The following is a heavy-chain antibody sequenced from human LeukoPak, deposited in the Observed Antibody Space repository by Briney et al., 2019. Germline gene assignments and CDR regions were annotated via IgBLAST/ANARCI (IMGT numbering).Heavy chain of an antibody. CDR3: VRSSTIQSGRYYYGMDV. V-gene: IGHV1-18*01. CDR1: GYTFTSYG. D-gene: IGHD5/OR15-5a*01. J-gene: IGHJ6*02. CDR2: ISAYNGNT. Sequence: ASVKVSCKASGYTFTSYGISWVRQAPGQGLEWMGWISAYNGNTNYAQKLQGRVTMTTDTSTSTAYMELRSLRSDDTAVYYCVRSSTIQSGRYYYGMDVWGQGTTVTVSS.